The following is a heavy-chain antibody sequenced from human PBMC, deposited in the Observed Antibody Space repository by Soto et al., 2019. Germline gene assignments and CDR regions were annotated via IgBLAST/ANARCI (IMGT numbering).Heavy chain of an antibody. D-gene: IGHD2-8*01. CDR2: ISGSGGST. J-gene: IGHJ3*02. CDR1: XFTFSSDA. V-gene: IGHV3-23*01. CDR3: ANPRILYHPGSFDI. Sequence: PGGSLRLSCAASXFTFSSDAMSWVRHAPGKGLEWVSAISGSGGSTYYADSVKGRFTISRDNSKNTLYLQMNSLRAEDTAVYYCANPRILYHPGSFDIWCQGTMVTVSS.